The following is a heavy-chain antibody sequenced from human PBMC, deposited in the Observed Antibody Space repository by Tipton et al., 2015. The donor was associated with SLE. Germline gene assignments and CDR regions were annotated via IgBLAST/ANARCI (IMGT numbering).Heavy chain of an antibody. CDR2: INHSGRT. Sequence: TLSLTCAVYGGSFSGYYWTWIRQPPGKGLEWIGEINHSGRTNDNPSLKSRVTVSLDTSKNQFSLRLTSVTAADTALYYCARIRPGHGDPFDFWGQGTLVTVSS. J-gene: IGHJ4*02. D-gene: IGHD4-17*01. CDR3: ARIRPGHGDPFDF. V-gene: IGHV4-34*01. CDR1: GGSFSGYY.